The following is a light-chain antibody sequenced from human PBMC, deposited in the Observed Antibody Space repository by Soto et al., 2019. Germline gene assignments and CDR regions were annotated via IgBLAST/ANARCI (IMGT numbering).Light chain of an antibody. CDR1: QSINNW. CDR3: QQYHSYWT. Sequence: DIQMTQSPSTLSASVGDRVTITCRASQSINNWLAWYQQRPGQAPRLLIFKASTLENGVPSRFSGSGSGTEFTLTITSLQPHDFANYYCQQYHSYWTFGQGTRVDFK. J-gene: IGKJ1*01. V-gene: IGKV1-5*03. CDR2: KAS.